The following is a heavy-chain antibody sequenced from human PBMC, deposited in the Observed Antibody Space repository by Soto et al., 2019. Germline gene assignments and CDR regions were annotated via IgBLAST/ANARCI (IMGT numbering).Heavy chain of an antibody. Sequence: QVQLVESGGGVVQPGRSLRLSCAASGFTFSSYGMHWVRQAPGKGLEWVAVISCDGSKEFYADSVKGRFTISRDNSKNTLYLQMNSLRAEDTAVYYCAKDLRLWSKDYYYYGMDVWGQGTTVTVSS. J-gene: IGHJ6*02. D-gene: IGHD5-18*01. CDR3: AKDLRLWSKDYYYYGMDV. CDR2: ISCDGSKE. V-gene: IGHV3-30*18. CDR1: GFTFSSYG.